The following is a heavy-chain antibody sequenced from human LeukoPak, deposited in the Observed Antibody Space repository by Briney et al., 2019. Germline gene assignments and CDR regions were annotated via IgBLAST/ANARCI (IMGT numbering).Heavy chain of an antibody. D-gene: IGHD2/OR15-2a*01. CDR1: GYTFTGYY. V-gene: IGHV1-2*06. J-gene: IGHJ4*02. CDR2: IDPKSGGT. CDR3: VRDSRVSGDY. Sequence: GALVKVSCKTSGYTFTGYYMHWVRQAPGQGLEWMGRIDPKSGGTKYAERFQGRVATTSDTSINTAYMELSRLTSDDTAVYYCVRDSRVSGDYWGQGTLVTVSS.